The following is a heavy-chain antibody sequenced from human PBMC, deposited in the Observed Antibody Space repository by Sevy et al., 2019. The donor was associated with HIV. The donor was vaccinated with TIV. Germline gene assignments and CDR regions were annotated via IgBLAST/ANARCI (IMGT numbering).Heavy chain of an antibody. CDR3: ARIGLVRGPRPYGLDV. CDR1: GGSLSGYY. CDR2: ISHSGTT. Sequence: SETLSLTCAVYGGSLSGYYWSWVRQSPGGGLEWIGEISHSGTTNYTPSLKSRASISVDTSKNQFSLKLRSVTAADTATFYCARIGLVRGPRPYGLDVWGQGTTVTVSS. V-gene: IGHV4-34*01. J-gene: IGHJ6*02. D-gene: IGHD3-10*01.